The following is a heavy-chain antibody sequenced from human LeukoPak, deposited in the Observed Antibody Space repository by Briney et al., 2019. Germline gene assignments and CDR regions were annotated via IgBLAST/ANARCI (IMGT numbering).Heavy chain of an antibody. D-gene: IGHD3-10*01. CDR3: AKDRRPTVSGGYFDL. V-gene: IGHV3-9*01. CDR1: GSPLSSYA. J-gene: IGHJ2*01. CDR2: ISWNSGSI. Sequence: GGSLRLSCAAFGSPLSSYAMHWVRQAPGKGLEWVSGISWNSGSIGYADSVKGRFTISRDNAKNSLYLQMNSLRPEDTALYYCAKDRRPTVSGGYFDLWGCGTLVIVSS.